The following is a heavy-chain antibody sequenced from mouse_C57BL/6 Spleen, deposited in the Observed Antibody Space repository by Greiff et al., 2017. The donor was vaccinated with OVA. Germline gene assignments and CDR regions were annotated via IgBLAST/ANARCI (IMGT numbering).Heavy chain of an antibody. CDR2: ISSGSSTI. V-gene: IGHV5-17*01. J-gene: IGHJ3*01. CDR1: GFTFSDYG. Sequence: EVQLKESGGGLVKPGGSLKLSCAASGFTFSDYGMHWVRQAPEQGLEWVAYISSGSSTIYYADTVKGRFTISRDNAKNTLFLQMTSLRSEDTAMYYCAGKYGSRPWLAYWGQGTLVTVSA. D-gene: IGHD1-1*01. CDR3: AGKYGSRPWLAY.